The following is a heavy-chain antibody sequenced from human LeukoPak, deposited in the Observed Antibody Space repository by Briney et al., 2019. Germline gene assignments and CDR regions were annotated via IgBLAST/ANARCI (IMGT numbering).Heavy chain of an antibody. Sequence: GGSLRLSCAASGFTFSRYAMSWVRQAPGQGPESVSRISNHGNGTYYADSVQGRFTISRDNSKNTVYLQMNSLSVEDTAVYYCVRLPDWGEAFDYWGQGILVTVSS. V-gene: IGHV3-23*01. CDR2: ISNHGNGT. CDR3: VRLPDWGEAFDY. CDR1: GFTFSRYA. D-gene: IGHD7-27*01. J-gene: IGHJ4*02.